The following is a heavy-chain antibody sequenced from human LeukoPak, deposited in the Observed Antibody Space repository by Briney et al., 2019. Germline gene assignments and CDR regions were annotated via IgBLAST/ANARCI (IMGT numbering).Heavy chain of an antibody. J-gene: IGHJ4*02. Sequence: SETLSLTCTVSGGSISSYYWSWIRQPPGKGLEWIGCIYYSGSTNYNPSLKSRATISVDTSKSQFSLRLRSVTAADTAVYYCARDGDYGTGSYYRGCIDSWGQGTPVTVSP. CDR3: ARDGDYGTGSYYRGCIDS. D-gene: IGHD3-10*01. V-gene: IGHV4-59*01. CDR2: IYYSGST. CDR1: GGSISSYY.